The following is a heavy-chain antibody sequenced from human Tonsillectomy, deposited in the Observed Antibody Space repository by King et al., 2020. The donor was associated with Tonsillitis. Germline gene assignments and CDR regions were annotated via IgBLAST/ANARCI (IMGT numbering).Heavy chain of an antibody. Sequence: QLVQSGAELKKPGESLNISCQGSGYSFTNYLIGWVRQMPGKGLEWMGIIYPGDSDTRYSPSFEGQVTISADKSISTAYLQWSSLKVWDTAMYCSRLSPVWFSEDYWGQGTLVTVSS. CDR2: IYPGDSDT. V-gene: IGHV5-51*01. D-gene: IGHD1-26*01. CDR3: SRLSPVWFSEDY. J-gene: IGHJ4*02. CDR1: GYSFTNYL.